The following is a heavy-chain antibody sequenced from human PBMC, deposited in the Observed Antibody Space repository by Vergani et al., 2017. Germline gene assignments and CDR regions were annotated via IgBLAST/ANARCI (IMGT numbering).Heavy chain of an antibody. Sequence: QVQLQESGPGLVKPSETLSLTCTVSGGSISSYYWSWIRQPPGKGLEWFGYSYYRGRTNYNPTLKSRVTISVETSKNQFSLKLSSVTAADTAVYYCARDLEVGATGWFDPWGQGTLVSVSS. D-gene: IGHD1-26*01. V-gene: IGHV4-59*01. CDR3: ARDLEVGATGWFDP. J-gene: IGHJ5*02. CDR1: GGSISSYY. CDR2: SYYRGRT.